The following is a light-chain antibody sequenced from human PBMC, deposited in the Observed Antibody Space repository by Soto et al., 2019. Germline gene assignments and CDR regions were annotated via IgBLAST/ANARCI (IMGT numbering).Light chain of an antibody. Sequence: ERLVIPSPTPLSVSSGERGTLSCMASQSVSSNLAWYQQKPGQAPRLLIYGASTRATGIPARFSGSGSGTEFTLTISSLQSEDFAVYYCQQYNNWPWTFGQGTKVDIK. CDR3: QQYNNWPWT. J-gene: IGKJ1*01. CDR1: QSVSSN. CDR2: GAS. V-gene: IGKV3-15*01.